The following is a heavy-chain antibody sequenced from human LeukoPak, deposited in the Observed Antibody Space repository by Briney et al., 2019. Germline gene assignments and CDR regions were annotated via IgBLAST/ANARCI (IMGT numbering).Heavy chain of an antibody. V-gene: IGHV4-34*01. CDR3: ARIPRGGSWVYYYYGMDV. CDR1: GGSFSGYY. Sequence: SETLSLTCAVYGGSFSGYYWSWIRQPPGKGLEWIGEINHSGSTNYNPSLKSRVTISVDTSKNQFSLKLSSVTAADTAVYYCARIPRGGSWVYYYYGMDVWGQGTTVTVSS. D-gene: IGHD6-13*01. CDR2: INHSGST. J-gene: IGHJ6*02.